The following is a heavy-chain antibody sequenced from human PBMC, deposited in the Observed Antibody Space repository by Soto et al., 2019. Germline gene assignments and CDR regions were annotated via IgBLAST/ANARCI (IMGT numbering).Heavy chain of an antibody. CDR3: ARGGHSFGFYFYYYMDV. V-gene: IGHV4-31*03. CDR2: IYYSGRT. CDR1: GDSINSDGYY. J-gene: IGHJ6*03. D-gene: IGHD5-18*01. Sequence: PSETLSLTCTVSGDSINSDGYYWNWIRQHPGKGLEWIGYIYYSGRTYYNPSLKSRITMSLDTSQNLFSLELSSVTAADTAVYYCARGGHSFGFYFYYYMDVWGKGTTVTVS.